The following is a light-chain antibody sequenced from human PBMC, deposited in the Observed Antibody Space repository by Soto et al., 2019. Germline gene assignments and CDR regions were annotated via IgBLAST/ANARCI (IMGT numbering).Light chain of an antibody. CDR2: AAS. J-gene: IGKJ3*01. Sequence: DIQMTQSPSFVSAFVGDRVNITCRASQGVRDWLAWYQQRPGKAPKLLISAASSLQSGVPSRFSGSGSGTDFSLTISSLQSEDFATYYCQQAFSFPFTFGPGTKVDIK. V-gene: IGKV1-12*01. CDR1: QGVRDW. CDR3: QQAFSFPFT.